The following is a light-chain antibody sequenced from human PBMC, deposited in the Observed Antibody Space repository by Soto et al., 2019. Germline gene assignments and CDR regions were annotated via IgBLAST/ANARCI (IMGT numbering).Light chain of an antibody. CDR1: QSVSSSY. V-gene: IGKV3-20*01. J-gene: IGKJ3*01. CDR2: AAS. Sequence: EIVLTQSPGTLSLSPGERATLSCRASQSVSSSYLAWYQQKPGQAPRLLIYAASHRATGIPDRFSGSGSGTHFTLTISRLEPEDFAVYYCHQYGRSPLTFGPGTKVDIK. CDR3: HQYGRSPLT.